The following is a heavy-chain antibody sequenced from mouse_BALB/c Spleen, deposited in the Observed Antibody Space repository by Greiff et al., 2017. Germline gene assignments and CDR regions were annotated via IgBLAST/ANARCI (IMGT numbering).Heavy chain of an antibody. CDR1: GFSLTSYG. D-gene: IGHD1-2*01. CDR2: IWAGGST. J-gene: IGHJ4*01. Sequence: VKVVESGPGLVAPSQSLSITCTVSGFSLTSYGVHWVRQPPGKGLEWLGVIWAGGSTNYNSALMSRLSISKDNSKSQVFLKMNSLQTDDTAMYYCARASYYGLYYAMDYWGQGTSVTVSS. V-gene: IGHV2-9*02. CDR3: ARASYYGLYYAMDY.